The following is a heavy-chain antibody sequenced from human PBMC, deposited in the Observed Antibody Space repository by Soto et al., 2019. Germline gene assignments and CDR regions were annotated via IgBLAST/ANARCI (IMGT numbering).Heavy chain of an antibody. CDR3: AGDKGDYCFDC. Sequence: SETLSLTCTVSGGSISSYYWSWIRQPPGKGLEWIGYIYYSGSTNYNPSLKSRVTITVDTSENQFSLKLSSVTAADAAVYCCAGDKGDYCFDCWGQGTLVTVSS. CDR1: GGSISSYY. CDR2: IYYSGST. J-gene: IGHJ4*02. D-gene: IGHD3-16*01. V-gene: IGHV4-59*01.